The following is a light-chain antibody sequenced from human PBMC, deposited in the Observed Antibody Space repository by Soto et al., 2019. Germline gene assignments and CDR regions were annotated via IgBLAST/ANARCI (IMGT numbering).Light chain of an antibody. Sequence: EIVLTQSAGTLSLSPGERATLSCRASQSVSSRYLAWYQQKPGKAPRLLIYGASSRATGIPDRFSGSGSGTDFTLTISRLEPEDFEVYYCQQYGSSPPWTFGQGTKVEIK. CDR3: QQYGSSPPWT. CDR2: GAS. V-gene: IGKV3-20*01. J-gene: IGKJ1*01. CDR1: QSVSSRY.